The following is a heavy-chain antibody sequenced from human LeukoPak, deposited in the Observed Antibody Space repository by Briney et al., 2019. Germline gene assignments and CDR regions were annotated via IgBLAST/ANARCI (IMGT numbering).Heavy chain of an antibody. CDR1: GFTFSSYS. D-gene: IGHD3-3*01. Sequence: PGGSLRLSCAASGFTFSSYSMTWVRQAPRKGLEWVSSISSSSSYIYYADSVKGRFTISRDNAKNSLYLQMNSLRAEDTAVYYCARAVGYDFWSGYEDNDYWGQGTLVTVSS. CDR2: ISSSSSYI. J-gene: IGHJ4*02. CDR3: ARAVGYDFWSGYEDNDY. V-gene: IGHV3-21*01.